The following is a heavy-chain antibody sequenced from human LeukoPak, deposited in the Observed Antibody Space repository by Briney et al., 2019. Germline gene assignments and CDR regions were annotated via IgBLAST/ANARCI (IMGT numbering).Heavy chain of an antibody. CDR3: ARDRQVVPAAINYDWFDP. J-gene: IGHJ5*02. CDR2: IIPIFGTA. CDR1: GGTFSSYA. D-gene: IGHD2-2*02. V-gene: IGHV1-69*01. Sequence: SVKVSGKASGGTFSSYAISWVRQAPGQGLEWMGGIIPIFGTANYAQKFQGRVTITADESTSTAYMELSSLRSEDTAVYYCARDRQVVPAAINYDWFDPWGQGTLVTVSS.